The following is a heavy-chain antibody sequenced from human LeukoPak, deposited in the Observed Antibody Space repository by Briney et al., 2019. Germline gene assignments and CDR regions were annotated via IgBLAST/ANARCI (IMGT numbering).Heavy chain of an antibody. CDR2: IIPIFGTA. CDR3: ARAAITMIVVAHIPIPGAFDI. D-gene: IGHD3-22*01. CDR1: GGTFSSYA. V-gene: IGHV1-69*05. J-gene: IGHJ3*02. Sequence: SVKVSCKASGGTFSSYAISWVRQAPGQGLEWMGGIIPIFGTANYAQKSQGRVTITTDESTSTAYMELSSLRSEDTAVYYCARAAITMIVVAHIPIPGAFDIWGQGTMVTVSS.